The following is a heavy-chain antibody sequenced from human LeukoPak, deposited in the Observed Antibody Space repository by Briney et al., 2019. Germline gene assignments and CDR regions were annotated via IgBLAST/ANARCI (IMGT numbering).Heavy chain of an antibody. CDR3: AKGRSPYSPFDI. D-gene: IGHD2-21*01. CDR1: GFTFDDYA. J-gene: IGHJ3*02. CDR2: ISWNSGSI. V-gene: IGHV3-9*01. Sequence: PGGSLRLSCAASGFTFDDYAMHWVRQAPGKGLEWVSGISWNSGSIGYADSVKGRFTISRDNAKNSLYLQMNSLRAEDTALYYCAKGRSPYSPFDIWGQGTMVTVSS.